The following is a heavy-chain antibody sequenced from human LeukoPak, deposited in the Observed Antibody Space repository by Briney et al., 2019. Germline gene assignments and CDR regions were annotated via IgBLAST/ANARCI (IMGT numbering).Heavy chain of an antibody. CDR3: ARGASGYSYG. D-gene: IGHD5-18*01. CDR2: IFYDGSSK. Sequence: GGSLRLSCAASGFAFNEYNMHWVRQAPGKGLEWVTFIFYDGSSKKEADSVKGRFSISRDNSKNTVYLQMNSLRPEDTAVYYCARGASGYSYGWGQGTLVTVSS. CDR1: GFAFNEYN. V-gene: IGHV3-30*04. J-gene: IGHJ4*02.